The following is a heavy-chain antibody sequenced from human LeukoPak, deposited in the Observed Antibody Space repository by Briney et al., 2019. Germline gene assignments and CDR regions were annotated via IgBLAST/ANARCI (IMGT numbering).Heavy chain of an antibody. D-gene: IGHD3-3*02. CDR3: ATDKETQLALDY. Sequence: ASVKVSCTVSGYTLTELSMHWVRQAPGKGLEWMGGFDPEDGETTYAQKFQGRVTMTEDTSTDIAYMELSSLRSEDTAVYYCATDKETQLALDYWGQGTLVTVSS. V-gene: IGHV1-24*01. CDR2: FDPEDGET. CDR1: GYTLTELS. J-gene: IGHJ4*02.